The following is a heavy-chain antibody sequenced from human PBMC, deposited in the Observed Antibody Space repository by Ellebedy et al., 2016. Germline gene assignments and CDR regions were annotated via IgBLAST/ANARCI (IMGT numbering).Heavy chain of an antibody. D-gene: IGHD1-26*01. Sequence: GESLKISXKGSGYRFTNYWIGWVRQMPGKGLEWMGIIYLGDSDTRYSPSFQGQVTISADKSISTAYLQWSSLKASDTAMYYCARRPLGLAFDIWGQGTMVTVSS. J-gene: IGHJ3*02. CDR1: GYRFTNYW. V-gene: IGHV5-51*01. CDR3: ARRPLGLAFDI. CDR2: IYLGDSDT.